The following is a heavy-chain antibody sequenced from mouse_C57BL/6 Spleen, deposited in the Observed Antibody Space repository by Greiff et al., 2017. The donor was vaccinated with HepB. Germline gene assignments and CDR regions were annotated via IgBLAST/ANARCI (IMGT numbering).Heavy chain of an antibody. CDR2: ISGGGGNT. Sequence: DVMLVESGGGLVKPGGSLKLSCAASGFTFSSYTMSWVRQTPEKRLVWVATISGGGGNTYYPDSVKGRFTSSRDNAKNTLYLQMSSLRSEDTALYYCARHEEIYYDYDWFAYWGQGTLVTVSA. D-gene: IGHD2-4*01. J-gene: IGHJ3*01. CDR3: ARHEEIYYDYDWFAY. V-gene: IGHV5-9*01. CDR1: GFTFSSYT.